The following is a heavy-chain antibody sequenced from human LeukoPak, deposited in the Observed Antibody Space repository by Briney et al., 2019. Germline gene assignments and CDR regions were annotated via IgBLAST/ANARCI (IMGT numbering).Heavy chain of an antibody. J-gene: IGHJ4*02. CDR2: IYTSGST. CDR1: GGSISSYY. Sequence: KASETLSLTCTVSGGSISSYYWSWIRQPAGKGLDWIGRIYTSGSTNYNPSLKSRVTISVDTSKNQFSLKLSSVTAADTAVYYCARDLGREIDYWGQGTLVTVSS. CDR3: ARDLGREIDY. V-gene: IGHV4-4*07. D-gene: IGHD3-16*01.